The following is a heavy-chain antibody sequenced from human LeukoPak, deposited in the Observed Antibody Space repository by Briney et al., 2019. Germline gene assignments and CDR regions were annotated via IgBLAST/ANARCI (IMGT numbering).Heavy chain of an antibody. Sequence: GGSLRLSCAASGFTFSTYAMHWVRQAPGKGLEWVAFIRYDRSNKYYADSAKGRFTISRDNSKNTLYLQMNSLRAEDTAVYYCARGSPAAHDAFDIWGQGTMVTVSS. CDR2: IRYDRSNK. D-gene: IGHD6-13*01. CDR1: GFTFSTYA. J-gene: IGHJ3*02. CDR3: ARGSPAAHDAFDI. V-gene: IGHV3-30*04.